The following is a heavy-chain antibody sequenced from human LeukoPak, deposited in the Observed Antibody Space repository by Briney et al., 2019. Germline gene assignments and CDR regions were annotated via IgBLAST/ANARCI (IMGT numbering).Heavy chain of an antibody. CDR1: GFTFSSYS. D-gene: IGHD3-10*01. Sequence: PGGSLRLSCAASGFTFSSYSMNWVRQAPGKGLEWVSSISSSSSYIYYADSVKGRFTISRDNSKNTLYLQMNSLRAEDTAVYYCARARKSGGITMIRGVKDRGWFDPWGQGTLVTVSS. CDR3: ARARKSGGITMIRGVKDRGWFDP. CDR2: ISSSSSYI. J-gene: IGHJ5*02. V-gene: IGHV3-21*01.